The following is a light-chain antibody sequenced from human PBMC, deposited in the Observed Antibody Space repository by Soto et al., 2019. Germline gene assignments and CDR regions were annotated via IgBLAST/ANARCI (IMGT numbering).Light chain of an antibody. CDR2: GAS. CDR1: QSVSSSY. CDR3: QQYGSSPT. V-gene: IGKV3-20*01. Sequence: EIVLTQSPGTLSLSPGERATLSCRASQSVSSSYLAWYQQKPGQAPRLLIYGASSRATGIPDRFSGNGSGTDFTLTISRLDPEDFALYYCQQYGSSPTFCQGTKLEIK. J-gene: IGKJ2*01.